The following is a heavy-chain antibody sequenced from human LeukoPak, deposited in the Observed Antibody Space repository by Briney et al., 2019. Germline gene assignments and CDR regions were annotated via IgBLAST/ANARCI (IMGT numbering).Heavy chain of an antibody. D-gene: IGHD4-11*01. CDR2: IYPGDSDT. Sequence: PGESLKISCKGSGYSFTSYWIGWVRQMPGKGLEWMGIIYPGDSDTRYSPSFQGQVTISADKSISTAYLQWSSLKASDTAMYYCARWVEDYSNLFYYYYYMDVWGKGTTVTVSS. CDR3: ARWVEDYSNLFYYYYYMDV. V-gene: IGHV5-51*01. J-gene: IGHJ6*03. CDR1: GYSFTSYW.